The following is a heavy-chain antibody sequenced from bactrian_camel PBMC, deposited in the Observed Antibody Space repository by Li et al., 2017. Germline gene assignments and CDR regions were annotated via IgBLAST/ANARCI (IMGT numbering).Heavy chain of an antibody. V-gene: IGHV3S55*01. J-gene: IGHJ4*01. D-gene: IGHD4*01. Sequence: HVQLVESGGGSVQTGGSLRLSCAPSGLSVSDFSMAWFRQSPGKEREAVAAIRRDDLTAYTDSVKGRFTISKDNAGNSLSLQMSNLKPEDTAMYYCAASASFILTPRFYRLESSDYPYRGQGTQVTVS. CDR3: AASASFILTPRFYRLESSDYPY. CDR1: GLSVSDFS. CDR2: IRRDDLT.